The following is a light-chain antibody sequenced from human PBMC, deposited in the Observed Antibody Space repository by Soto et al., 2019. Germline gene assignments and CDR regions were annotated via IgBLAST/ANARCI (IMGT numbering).Light chain of an antibody. CDR1: QSISSW. J-gene: IGKJ4*01. Sequence: DIQMTQSPSTLSASVGDRVTITCRASQSISSWLAWYQQKPGKAPKLLIYKASSLESGVPSRFSGSGSGTEFTRTISSLQPDDFETYYCQQYNSYPLTFGGGTKADI. CDR3: QQYNSYPLT. CDR2: KAS. V-gene: IGKV1-5*03.